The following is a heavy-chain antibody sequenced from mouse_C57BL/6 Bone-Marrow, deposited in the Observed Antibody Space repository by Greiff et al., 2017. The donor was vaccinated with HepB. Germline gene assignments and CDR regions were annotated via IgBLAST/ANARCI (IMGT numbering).Heavy chain of an antibody. CDR2: ISDGGSYT. D-gene: IGHD1-1*01. Sequence: EVKLVESGGGLVKPGGSLKLSCAASGFTFSSYAMSWVRQTPEKRLEWVATISDGGSYTYYPDNVKGRFTISRDNAKNTLYLQMSHLKSEDTAMYYCARGRGYYGSKDWYFDVWGTGTTVTVSS. CDR3: ARGRGYYGSKDWYFDV. V-gene: IGHV5-4*03. J-gene: IGHJ1*03. CDR1: GFTFSSYA.